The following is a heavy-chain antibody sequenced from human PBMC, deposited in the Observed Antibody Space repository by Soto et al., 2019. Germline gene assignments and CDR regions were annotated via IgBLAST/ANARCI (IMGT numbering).Heavy chain of an antibody. V-gene: IGHV5-51*01. J-gene: IGHJ4*02. D-gene: IGHD3-10*01. CDR1: GYSFTSYW. CDR3: ARQKVTVIVPYYFDN. Sequence: PGGSLKLSCKGSGYSFTSYWIGWVRQMPGKGLEWVGVIDPGDSDTRYRPSVQGQVTISAGKPVSTAYLQVSSLKASDTAMYSCARQKVTVIVPYYFDNWGQGPLAAVPS. CDR2: IDPGDSDT.